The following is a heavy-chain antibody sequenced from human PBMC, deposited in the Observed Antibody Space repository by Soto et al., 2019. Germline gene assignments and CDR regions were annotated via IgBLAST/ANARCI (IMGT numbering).Heavy chain of an antibody. CDR1: GFVFSDFQ. CDR2: ITGTSAFT. V-gene: IGHV3-21*01. J-gene: IGHJ4*02. CDR3: ARDNLAFQGAFDL. D-gene: IGHD3-16*01. Sequence: GGSLRLSCAASGFVFSDFQFNWVRQAPGGGLEWLSSITGTSAFTEYAESIEGRFTISRDNPNKLLFLHMDNLRPEDTAVYYCARDNLAFQGAFDLWGQGTLVTVSS.